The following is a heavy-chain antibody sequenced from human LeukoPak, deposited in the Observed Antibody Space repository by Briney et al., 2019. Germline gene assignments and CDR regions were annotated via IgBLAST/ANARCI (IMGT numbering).Heavy chain of an antibody. Sequence: PGGSLRLSCAASGFTFSRHWMTWVRQAPGKGLEWVANIKEDGSKKNYVDSVKGRFTISRDNAKNSLYLQMNSLRVEDTAIYYCARALPGGYGDFLTPTDAFDIWGQGTMVTVSS. CDR2: IKEDGSKK. V-gene: IGHV3-7*01. CDR1: GFTFSRHW. CDR3: ARALPGGYGDFLTPTDAFDI. D-gene: IGHD4-17*01. J-gene: IGHJ3*02.